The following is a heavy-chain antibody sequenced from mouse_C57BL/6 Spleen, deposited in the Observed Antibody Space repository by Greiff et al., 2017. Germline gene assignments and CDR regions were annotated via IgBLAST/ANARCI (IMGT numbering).Heavy chain of an antibody. CDR1: GFTFSDYG. CDR2: ISSGSSTI. D-gene: IGHD2-4*01. V-gene: IGHV5-17*01. CDR3: ARGYDYDGAMDY. J-gene: IGHJ4*01. Sequence: EVQGVESGGGLVKPGGSLKPSCAASGFTFSDYGMHWVRQAPEKGLEWVAYISSGSSTIYYADTVKGRFTISRDNAKNTLFLQMTSLRSEDTAMYYCARGYDYDGAMDYWGQGTSVTVSS.